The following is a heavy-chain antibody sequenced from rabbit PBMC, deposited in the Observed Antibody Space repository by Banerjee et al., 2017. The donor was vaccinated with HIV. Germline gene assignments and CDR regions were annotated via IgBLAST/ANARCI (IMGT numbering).Heavy chain of an antibody. CDR1: GFSFSNNYY. V-gene: IGHV1S40*01. CDR3: ARRDGGYVAYGYAYYGMDL. Sequence: QSLEESGGGLVKPGGTLTLTCKASGFSFSNNYYMCWVRQAPGKGLEWIACIYAGIAGNTYYASWAKGRFTISKTSSTTVTLQMTSLTAADTATYFCARRDGGYVAYGYAYYGMDLWGPGTLVTVS. D-gene: IGHD6-1*01. CDR2: IYAGIAGNT. J-gene: IGHJ6*01.